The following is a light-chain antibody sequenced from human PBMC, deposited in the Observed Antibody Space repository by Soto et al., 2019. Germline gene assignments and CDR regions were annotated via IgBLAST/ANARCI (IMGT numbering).Light chain of an antibody. CDR3: AAWDDSLSVV. J-gene: IGLJ2*01. CDR2: RNN. Sequence: QAVVTQPPSASVTPVQRVTISCSGSSSNIGSNYVYWYQQLPGTAPKLLIYRNNQRPSGVPDRFSGSKSGTSASLALSGLRSEDEADYYCAAWDDSLSVVFGGGTKLTVL. V-gene: IGLV1-47*01. CDR1: SSNIGSNY.